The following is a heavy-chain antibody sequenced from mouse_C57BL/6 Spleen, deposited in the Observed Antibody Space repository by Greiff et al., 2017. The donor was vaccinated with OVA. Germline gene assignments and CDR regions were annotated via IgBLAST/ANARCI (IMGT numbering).Heavy chain of an antibody. CDR3: ARHNNPAGSSSWFAY. J-gene: IGHJ3*01. Sequence: EVMLVESGGDLVKPGGSLKLSCAASGFTFSSYGMSWVRQTPDKRLEWVATISSGGSYTYYPDSVKGRFTISRDNAKNTLYLQMSSLKSEDTAMYYCARHNNPAGSSSWFAYWGQGTLVTVSA. CDR2: ISSGGSYT. CDR1: GFTFSSYG. D-gene: IGHD1-1*01. V-gene: IGHV5-6*01.